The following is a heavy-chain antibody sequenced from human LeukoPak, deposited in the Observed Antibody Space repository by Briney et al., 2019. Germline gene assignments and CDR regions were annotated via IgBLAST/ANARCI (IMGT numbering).Heavy chain of an antibody. CDR1: GYTFTGYY. Sequence: ASLKVSCKASGYTFTGYYMHWVRQAPGQGLEWMGWINPNSGGTNYAQKFQGWVTMTRDTSISTAYMELSRLRSDDTAVYYCARTGTDYYYGMDVWGKGTTVTVSS. D-gene: IGHD1-1*01. CDR3: ARTGTDYYYGMDV. J-gene: IGHJ6*04. V-gene: IGHV1-2*04. CDR2: INPNSGGT.